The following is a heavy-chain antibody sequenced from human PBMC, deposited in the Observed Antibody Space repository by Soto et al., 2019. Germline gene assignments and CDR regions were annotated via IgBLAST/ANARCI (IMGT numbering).Heavy chain of an antibody. CDR3: ARDYGDYLYNWFDP. Sequence: SETLSLTCTVSGGSISSGGYYWSWIRQHPGKGLEWIGYIYYSGSTYYNPSLKSRVTISVDTSKNQFSLKLSSVTAADTAVYYCARDYGDYLYNWFDPWGQGTLVTVSS. CDR1: GGSISSGGYY. CDR2: IYYSGST. D-gene: IGHD4-17*01. V-gene: IGHV4-31*03. J-gene: IGHJ5*02.